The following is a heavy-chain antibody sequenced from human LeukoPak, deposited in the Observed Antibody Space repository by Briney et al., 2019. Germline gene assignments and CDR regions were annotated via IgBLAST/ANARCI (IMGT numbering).Heavy chain of an antibody. D-gene: IGHD2-15*01. CDR2: ISAYNGNT. V-gene: IGHV1-18*01. Sequence: ASVKVSCKASGYTFTSYGISWVRQAPGQGLEWMGWISAYNGNTNYAQKLQGRVTMTTDTSTSTAYMELRSLRSDDTAVYYCARGSLGYCSGGSCYPDYWSQGTLVTVSS. CDR3: ARGSLGYCSGGSCYPDY. CDR1: GYTFTSYG. J-gene: IGHJ4*02.